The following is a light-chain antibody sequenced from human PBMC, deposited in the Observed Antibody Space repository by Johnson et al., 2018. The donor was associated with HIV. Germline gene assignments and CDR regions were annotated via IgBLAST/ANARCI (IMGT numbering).Light chain of an antibody. Sequence: QSVLTQPPSVSAAPGQKVTISCSGSSSNIGNNYVSWYQQLPGTAPKLLIYDNNKRPSGIPDRFSGSNSGTSATLAITGLPTWDAAAYYCETWDTSPDFGHVFGTWTKCIVL. J-gene: IGLJ1*01. CDR2: DNN. CDR1: SSNIGNNY. CDR3: ETWDTSPDFGHV. V-gene: IGLV1-51*01.